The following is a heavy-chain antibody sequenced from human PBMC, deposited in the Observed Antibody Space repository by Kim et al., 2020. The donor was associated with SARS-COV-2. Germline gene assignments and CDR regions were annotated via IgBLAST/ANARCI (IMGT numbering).Heavy chain of an antibody. J-gene: IGHJ4*02. D-gene: IGHD3-22*01. CDR3: ARDSSGSGYYRSV. Sequence: GGSLRLSCAASGFTFSSYSTNWVRQAPGKGLEWVSSISSSSSYIYYADSVKGRFTISRDNAKNSLYLQMNSLRAEDTAVYYCARDSSGSGYYRSVWGQGTLVTVSS. V-gene: IGHV3-21*01. CDR2: ISSSSSYI. CDR1: GFTFSSYS.